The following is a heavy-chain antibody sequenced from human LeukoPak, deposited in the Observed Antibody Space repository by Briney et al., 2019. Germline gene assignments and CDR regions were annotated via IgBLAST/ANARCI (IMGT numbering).Heavy chain of an antibody. J-gene: IGHJ5*02. CDR1: GGSISSSDYY. Sequence: PSQTLSLTCTVSGGSISSSDYYWSWIRQPPGKGLEWFGYIYYSGSTYSNPSLKSRVTISIDTSKNQFLLKLSSVTAADTAVYYCARDRYECSGGICSPYNWFDPWGQGTLVTVSS. CDR2: IYYSGST. V-gene: IGHV4-30-4*01. D-gene: IGHD2-15*01. CDR3: ARDRYECSGGICSPYNWFDP.